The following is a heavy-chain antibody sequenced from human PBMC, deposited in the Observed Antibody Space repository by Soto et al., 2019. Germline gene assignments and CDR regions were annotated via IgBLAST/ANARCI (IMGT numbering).Heavy chain of an antibody. CDR1: GFTFSSYA. V-gene: IGHV3-30-3*01. D-gene: IGHD3-10*01. Sequence: GGSRRRSCAASGFTFSSYAMHWVRQAPGKGLEWVAVISYDGSNKYYADSVKGRFTISRDNSKNTLYLQMNSLRAEDTAVYYCARHGAAICLGYWGQGTLVTFSS. J-gene: IGHJ4*02. CDR3: ARHGAAICLGY. CDR2: ISYDGSNK.